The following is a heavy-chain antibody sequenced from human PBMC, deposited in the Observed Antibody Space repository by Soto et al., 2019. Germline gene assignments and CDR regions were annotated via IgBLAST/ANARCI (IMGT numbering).Heavy chain of an antibody. CDR3: ARGGTWIQLRYFDY. D-gene: IGHD5-18*01. Sequence: GXSVKVSCKASGYTFTSYGISWVRQAPGQGLERMGWISAYNGNTKYAQKLQGRVTMTTDTSTSTADMELRSLRSDDTAVYYCARGGTWIQLRYFDYWGQGTLVTVSS. CDR2: ISAYNGNT. V-gene: IGHV1-18*01. J-gene: IGHJ4*02. CDR1: GYTFTSYG.